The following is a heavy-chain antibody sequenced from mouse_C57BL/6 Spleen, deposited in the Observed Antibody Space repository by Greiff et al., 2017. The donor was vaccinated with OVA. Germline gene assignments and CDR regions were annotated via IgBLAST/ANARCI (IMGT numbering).Heavy chain of an antibody. V-gene: IGHV1-64*01. CDR2: IHPNSGST. Sequence: QVQLQQPGAELVKPGASVKLSCKASGYTFTSYWMHWVKQRPGQGLEWIGMIHPNSGSTNYNEKFKSKATLTVDKSSSTAYMQLSSLTSEDSAVYYCARSPLMTTVVSYWYFDVWGTGTTVTVSS. J-gene: IGHJ1*03. CDR3: ARSPLMTTVVSYWYFDV. D-gene: IGHD1-1*01. CDR1: GYTFTSYW.